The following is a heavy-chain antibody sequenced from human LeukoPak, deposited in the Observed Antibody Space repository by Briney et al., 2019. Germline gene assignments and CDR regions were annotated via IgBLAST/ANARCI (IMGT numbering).Heavy chain of an antibody. D-gene: IGHD6-19*01. CDR3: AKGSGWYVGYFDY. CDR2: ISGSGGST. Sequence: GGSLRLSCAASGFTFSSYAMSWVRQAPGKGQEWVSAISGSGGSTYYADSVKGRFTISRDNSKNTLYLQMNSLRAEDTAVYYCAKGSGWYVGYFDYWGQGTLVTVSS. J-gene: IGHJ4*02. V-gene: IGHV3-23*01. CDR1: GFTFSSYA.